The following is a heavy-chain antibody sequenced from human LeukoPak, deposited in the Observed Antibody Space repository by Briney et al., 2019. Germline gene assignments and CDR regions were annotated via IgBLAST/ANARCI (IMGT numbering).Heavy chain of an antibody. CDR1: GFTFSSYG. CDR3: AKRGYTDDY. V-gene: IGHV3-30*18. CDR2: ISYDGSNK. Sequence: GGSLRLSCAASGFTFSSYGMHWVRQAPGKGLEWVAVISYDGSNKYYADSVKGRFTTSRDNSKNTLYLQMNSLRAEDTAVYYCAKRGYTDDYWGQGTLVTVSS. D-gene: IGHD5-24*01. J-gene: IGHJ4*02.